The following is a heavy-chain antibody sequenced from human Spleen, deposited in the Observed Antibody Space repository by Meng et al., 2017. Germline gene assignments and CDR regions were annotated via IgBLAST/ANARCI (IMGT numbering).Heavy chain of an antibody. D-gene: IGHD6-13*01. CDR2: IYTSGST. J-gene: IGHJ5*02. CDR3: ARGAQAATGMRWFDP. Sequence: VQLQESGPGLVRPSETLSLTCTVSGGSVSSGSYYCSWIRQPPGKGLEWIGRIYTSGSTNYNPSLKSRVTMSVDTSNNQFSLRLNSLTAADTAVYYCARGAQAATGMRWFDPWGQGTLVTVSS. V-gene: IGHV4-61*02. CDR1: GGSVSSGSYY.